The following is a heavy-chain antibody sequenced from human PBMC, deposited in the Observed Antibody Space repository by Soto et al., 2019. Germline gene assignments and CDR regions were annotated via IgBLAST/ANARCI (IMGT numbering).Heavy chain of an antibody. CDR3: AIDALLWFGESFYYYFLVV. CDR2: IGTSSGAT. CDR1: GFTLSNYS. J-gene: IGHJ6*03. Sequence: EVQLVESGGGLVQPGGSLRVTCAASGFTLSNYSMNWVRQTPGKGLEWVSYIGTSSGATYYADSVKGRFTISRDNAKNSLYRQRNNLVAEDTAVYYCAIDALLWFGESFYYYFLVVWGKGTTVTVSS. D-gene: IGHD3-10*01. V-gene: IGHV3-48*01.